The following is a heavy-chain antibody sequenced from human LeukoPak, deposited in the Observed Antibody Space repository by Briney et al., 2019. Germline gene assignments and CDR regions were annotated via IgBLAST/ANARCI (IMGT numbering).Heavy chain of an antibody. D-gene: IGHD3-10*01. CDR3: ARVSDYASGSDY. CDR1: GFTFSSYS. Sequence: GGSLRLSCAASGFTFSSYSMNWVRQAPGKGLEWVSSISSSSSYIYYADSVKGRFTISRDNAKNSLYLQMSSLRAEDTAVYYCARVSDYASGSDYWGQGTLVTVSS. CDR2: ISSSSSYI. V-gene: IGHV3-21*01. J-gene: IGHJ4*02.